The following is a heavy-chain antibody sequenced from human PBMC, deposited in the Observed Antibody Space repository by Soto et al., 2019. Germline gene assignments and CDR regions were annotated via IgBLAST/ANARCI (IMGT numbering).Heavy chain of an antibody. CDR3: AKPCVPSITGRPPRFGY. CDR1: DFTFSTYA. J-gene: IGHJ4*02. D-gene: IGHD6-6*01. Sequence: LKLLETGGDLVQPGGSLRLSCAASDFTFSTYAMTWVRQAPGRGLQWVATISDRGDIAYYVDFVKARFTISRDNSRNVLYLQMSNLRAEDTALYYCAKPCVPSITGRPPRFGYWGRGTQVTVSS. CDR2: ISDRGDIA. V-gene: IGHV3-23*01.